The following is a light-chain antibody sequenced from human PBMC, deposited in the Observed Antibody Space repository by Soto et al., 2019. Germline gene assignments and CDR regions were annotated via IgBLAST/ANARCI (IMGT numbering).Light chain of an antibody. CDR2: GAS. Sequence: EIVLTQSPATLSLSPGERATLSCRASQSVSSFLAWYQQKPGQAPRLLIYGASSRATGIPVRFSGSGSGTDFTLTISSLEPEDFAVYYCQQRGNWPPTFGGGTKVDIK. V-gene: IGKV3-11*01. CDR3: QQRGNWPPT. CDR1: QSVSSF. J-gene: IGKJ4*01.